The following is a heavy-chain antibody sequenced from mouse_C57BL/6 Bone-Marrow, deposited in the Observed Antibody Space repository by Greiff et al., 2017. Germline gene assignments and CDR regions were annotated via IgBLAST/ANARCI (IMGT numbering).Heavy chain of an antibody. Sequence: QVHVKQPGAELVKPGASVKLSCKASGYTFTSYWMQWVKQRPGQGLEWIGEIDPSDSYTNYNQKFKGKATLTVDTSSSTAYMQLSSLTSEDSAVYYCARSPYYSNAGDYWGQGTTLTVSS. J-gene: IGHJ2*01. CDR1: GYTFTSYW. CDR3: ARSPYYSNAGDY. CDR2: IDPSDSYT. D-gene: IGHD2-5*01. V-gene: IGHV1-50*01.